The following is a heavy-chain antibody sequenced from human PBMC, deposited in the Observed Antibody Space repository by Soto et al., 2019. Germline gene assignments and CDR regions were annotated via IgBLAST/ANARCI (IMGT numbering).Heavy chain of an antibody. CDR1: GVSRPTNSIY. CDR2: VDSSGST. J-gene: IGHJ4*03. CDR3: ARLLTY. D-gene: IGHD2-8*01. Sequence: TDFGVSRPTNSIYWCWIRQPPGKGLQWVGSVDSSGSTYYNPSLKSRVTISVDTSKNQFFLTLTSVTAAETAVYYCARLLTYWGLRIRVTVSS. V-gene: IGHV4-39*01.